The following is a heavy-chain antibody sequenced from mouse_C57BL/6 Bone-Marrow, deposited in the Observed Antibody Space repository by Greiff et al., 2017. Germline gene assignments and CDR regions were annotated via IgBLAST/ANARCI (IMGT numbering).Heavy chain of an antibody. V-gene: IGHV1-64*01. CDR1: GYTFTSYW. CDR3: ARGVLLYRSSPFWYFDV. D-gene: IGHD1-1*01. CDR2: IHPNSGST. J-gene: IGHJ1*03. Sequence: VQLQQPGAELVKPGASVKLSCKASGYTFTSYWMHWVKQRPGQGLEWIGMIHPNSGSTNYNEKFKSKATLTVDKSSSTAYMQLSSLTSADSAVYYCARGVLLYRSSPFWYFDVWGTGTTVTGSS.